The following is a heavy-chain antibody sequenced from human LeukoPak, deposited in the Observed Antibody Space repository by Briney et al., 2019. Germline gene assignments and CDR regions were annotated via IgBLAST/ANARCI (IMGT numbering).Heavy chain of an antibody. CDR2: ISHSGST. CDR1: GGSFSGYY. J-gene: IGHJ6*03. V-gene: IGHV4-34*01. CDR3: ARHSRGSGSLNYYYYYYMDV. D-gene: IGHD3-10*01. Sequence: SETLSLTCAVYGGSFSGYYWSWIRQPPGKGLEWIGEISHSGSTNYNPSLKSRVTISVDTSKNQFSLKLSSVTAADTAVYYCARHSRGSGSLNYYYYYYMDVWGKGTTVTISS.